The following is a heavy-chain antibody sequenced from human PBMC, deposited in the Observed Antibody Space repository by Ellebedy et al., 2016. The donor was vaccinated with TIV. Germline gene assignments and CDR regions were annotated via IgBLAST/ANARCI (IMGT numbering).Heavy chain of an antibody. J-gene: IGHJ6*02. CDR1: GGTFSSYA. CDR2: IIPVFGTA. D-gene: IGHD2-2*01. V-gene: IGHV1-69*13. CDR3: ASGRYCSSPTCPNAYVMDV. Sequence: AASVKVSCKASGGTFSSYAISWLRQASGQGLEWMGGIIPVFGTANYAQKFQGRVTISADESTSTAYMELSSLRSDDTAVYYCASGRYCSSPTCPNAYVMDVWGQGTTVIVSS.